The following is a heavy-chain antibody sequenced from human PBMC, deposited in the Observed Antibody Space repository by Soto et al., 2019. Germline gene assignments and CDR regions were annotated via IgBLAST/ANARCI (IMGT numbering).Heavy chain of an antibody. D-gene: IGHD6-13*01. V-gene: IGHV2-5*02. CDR3: AHAYSSNWIFDY. CDR2: IYWDDGK. Sequence: QITLKESGPPLMKPTQTLTLTCTFSGFSLSTTGMGVGWIRQPPGKALEWLALIYWDDGKRYSPSLKSRLTITKDTSKNQVVLTMTNMDPVDTATYYCAHAYSSNWIFDYWGQGTLVTVPS. J-gene: IGHJ4*02. CDR1: GFSLSTTGMG.